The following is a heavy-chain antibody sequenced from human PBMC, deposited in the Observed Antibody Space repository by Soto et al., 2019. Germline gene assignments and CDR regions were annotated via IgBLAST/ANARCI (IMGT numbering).Heavy chain of an antibody. CDR2: ISYDGSNK. Sequence: GGSLRLSCAASGFTFSSYAMHWVRQAPGKGLEWVAVISYDGSNKYYADSVKGRFTISRDNSKNTLYLQMNSLRAEDTAVYYCARGYDFWSGYPNYYFDYWGQGTLVTVSS. CDR3: ARGYDFWSGYPNYYFDY. V-gene: IGHV3-30-3*01. D-gene: IGHD3-3*01. J-gene: IGHJ4*02. CDR1: GFTFSSYA.